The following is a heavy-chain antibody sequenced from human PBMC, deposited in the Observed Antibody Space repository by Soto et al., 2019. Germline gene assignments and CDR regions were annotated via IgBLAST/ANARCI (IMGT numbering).Heavy chain of an antibody. Sequence: ASVKVSCKASGYTFTSYGISWVRQAPGQGLEWMGWISAYNGNTNYAQKLQGRVTMTTDTSTSTAYMELRSLRSDDTAVYYCARVQQVIAVAGTGYYYGMDVWGQGTTVTVSS. CDR1: GYTFTSYG. V-gene: IGHV1-18*04. J-gene: IGHJ6*02. CDR3: ARVQQVIAVAGTGYYYGMDV. CDR2: ISAYNGNT. D-gene: IGHD6-19*01.